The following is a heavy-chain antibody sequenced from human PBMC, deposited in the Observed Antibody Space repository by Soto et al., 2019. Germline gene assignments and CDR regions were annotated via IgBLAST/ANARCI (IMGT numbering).Heavy chain of an antibody. Sequence: SETLSLTCAVYGVSVNGYYWNWIRQPPGKGLEWIGEINHTGGTHYNPSLKSRVTMSVDTSKNQFSLRLSSVTAADTAIYCCATRITVFGLLIPPFDPWGQGTQVTVSS. CDR3: ATRITVFGLLIPPFDP. CDR1: GVSVNGYY. D-gene: IGHD3-3*01. CDR2: INHTGGT. J-gene: IGHJ5*02. V-gene: IGHV4-34*01.